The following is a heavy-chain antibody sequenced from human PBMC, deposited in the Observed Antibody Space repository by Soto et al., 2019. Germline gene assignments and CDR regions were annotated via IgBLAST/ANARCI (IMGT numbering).Heavy chain of an antibody. Sequence: QVQLQQWGAGPLRPLETLSLTCGVSGGSFSGYYWAWIRQTPGKGLEWIGEITDRGSIDYNPSLKSRVSISVDTSKNHYSLNLRSVTAADPAVYYCARESHDSLTGPPWVWYFDLWGRGTLVTVSS. CDR1: GGSFSGYY. D-gene: IGHD3-9*01. CDR2: ITDRGSI. V-gene: IGHV4-34*01. CDR3: ARESHDSLTGPPWVWYFDL. J-gene: IGHJ2*01.